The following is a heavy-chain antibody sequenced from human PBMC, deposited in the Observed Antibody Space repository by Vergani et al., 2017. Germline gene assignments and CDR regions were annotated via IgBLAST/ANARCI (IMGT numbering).Heavy chain of an antibody. V-gene: IGHV3-21*04. J-gene: IGHJ3*02. D-gene: IGHD6-6*01. CDR1: GFTFSSYS. CDR3: AKDFEYSSSYAFDI. CDR2: ISSSSSYI. Sequence: EVQLVESGGGLVKPGGSLRLSCAASGFTFSSYSMNWVRRAPGKGLEWVSSISSSSSYIYYADSVKGRFTISRDNAKNSLYLQMNSLRAEDTALYYCAKDFEYSSSYAFDIWGQGTMVTVSS.